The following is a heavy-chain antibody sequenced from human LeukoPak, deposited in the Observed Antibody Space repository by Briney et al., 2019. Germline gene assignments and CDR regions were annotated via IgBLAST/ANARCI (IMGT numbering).Heavy chain of an antibody. CDR1: GYSISSSNW. V-gene: IGHV4-28*05. D-gene: IGHD3-10*01. CDR3: ARTRGYGSGSYYDVFDY. CDR2: IYYSGSI. J-gene: IGHJ4*02. Sequence: SETLSLTCAVSGYSISSSNWWGWIRPPPGKGLEWIGYIYYSGSIYYNPSLKSRVTMSVDTSKNHFSLKLSSVTAVDTAVYYCARTRGYGSGSYYDVFDYWGQGTLVTVSS.